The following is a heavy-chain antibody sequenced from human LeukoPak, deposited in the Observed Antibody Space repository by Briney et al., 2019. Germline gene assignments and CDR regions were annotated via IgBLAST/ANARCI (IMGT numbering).Heavy chain of an antibody. J-gene: IGHJ4*02. V-gene: IGHV3-15*01. Sequence: GGSLRLSCAASVFTFSNAWMRWVRQAPGKGREWVGRIKSKTDGGTTDYAAPVKGRFTISRDDSKHTLYLQMNSLKTEDTAVYYCTTGGASIAAAGIDYWGQGTLVTVSS. CDR2: IKSKTDGGTT. CDR3: TTGGASIAAAGIDY. D-gene: IGHD6-13*01. CDR1: VFTFSNAW.